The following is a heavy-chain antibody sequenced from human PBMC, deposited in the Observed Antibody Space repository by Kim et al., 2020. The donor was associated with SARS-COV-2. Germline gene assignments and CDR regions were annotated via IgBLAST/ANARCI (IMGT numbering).Heavy chain of an antibody. D-gene: IGHD6-13*01. J-gene: IGHJ2*01. CDR1: GFTFSNYG. Sequence: GGSLRLSCAASGFTFSNYGMHWVRQAPGKGLEWVATIWFDGTNRDYVASVKGRFYISRDNSKNTLYLQMDSLTAEDTAVYYCAREGRSAAKFWFFDLWGRGTLVTVSS. V-gene: IGHV3-33*01. CDR2: IWFDGTNR. CDR3: AREGRSAAKFWFFDL.